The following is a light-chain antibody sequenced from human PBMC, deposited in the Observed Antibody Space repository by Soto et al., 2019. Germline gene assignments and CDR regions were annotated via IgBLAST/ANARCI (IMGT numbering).Light chain of an antibody. V-gene: IGLV1-47*01. CDR3: VTWEHNLTAWV. Sequence: QPVLIQPPSASGTPGQRVTICCCGSSSNIGSNYVYWFQQLPGAAPKLLIYRNNQRPSGVPDRFSGSKSGTSASLAISGLRSEDAADYYCVTWEHNLTAWVFGGGTKVTVL. J-gene: IGLJ3*02. CDR1: SSNIGSNY. CDR2: RNN.